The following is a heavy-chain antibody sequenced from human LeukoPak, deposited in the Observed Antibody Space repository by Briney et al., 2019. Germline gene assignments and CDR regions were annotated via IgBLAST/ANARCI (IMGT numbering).Heavy chain of an antibody. CDR2: IYYSGST. D-gene: IGHD6-13*01. CDR3: ARVPGYSSSWYYFDY. CDR1: GGSISSYY. J-gene: IGHJ4*02. Sequence: PSETLSLTCTVSGGSISSYYWSWIRQPPGKGLEWIGYIYYSGSTNYNPSLKSRVTISVDASKNQFSLKLSSVTAADTAVYYCARVPGYSSSWYYFDYWGQGTLVTVSS. V-gene: IGHV4-59*01.